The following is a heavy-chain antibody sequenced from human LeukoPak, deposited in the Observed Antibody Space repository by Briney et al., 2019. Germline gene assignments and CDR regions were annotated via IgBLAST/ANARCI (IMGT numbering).Heavy chain of an antibody. V-gene: IGHV3-23*01. CDR3: VKDREMGSGWAYFQH. J-gene: IGHJ1*01. Sequence: SGGSLRLSCAVSGFTFRTYAMSWVRQAPGKGLEWVSVISGSGGSTYYADSVKGRFTISRDNSKNTLYLQMSSLRPEDTAVYYCVKDREMGSGWAYFQHWGQGTLVTVSS. CDR2: ISGSGGST. CDR1: GFTFRTYA. D-gene: IGHD6-19*01.